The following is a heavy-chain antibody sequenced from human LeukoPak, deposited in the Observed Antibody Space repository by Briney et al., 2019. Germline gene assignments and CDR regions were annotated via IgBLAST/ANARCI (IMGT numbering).Heavy chain of an antibody. V-gene: IGHV3-33*01. CDR3: ARDPGMPNKNWFDP. Sequence: PGRSLRLSCAASGFTFSSYGMHWVRQAPGKGLEWVAVMWYDGSNKYYADSVKGRFTISRDNSKNTLYLQMNSLRAEDTAVYYCARDPGMPNKNWFDPWGQGTLVTVSS. J-gene: IGHJ5*02. CDR2: MWYDGSNK. D-gene: IGHD2-2*01. CDR1: GFTFSSYG.